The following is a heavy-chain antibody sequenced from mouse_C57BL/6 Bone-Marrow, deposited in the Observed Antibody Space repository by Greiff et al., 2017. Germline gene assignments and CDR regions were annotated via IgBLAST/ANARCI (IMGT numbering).Heavy chain of an antibody. D-gene: IGHD1-1*01. Sequence: VQLQQPGAELVKPGASVKLSCKASGYTFTSYWMHWVKQRPGQGLEWIGMIHPNSGSTNYNEKFKSKATLTVDKSSSTAYMQLSSLTSEDSAVYYCARSGDGSSYVDYWGQGTTLTVSS. CDR1: GYTFTSYW. J-gene: IGHJ2*01. V-gene: IGHV1-64*01. CDR2: IHPNSGST. CDR3: ARSGDGSSYVDY.